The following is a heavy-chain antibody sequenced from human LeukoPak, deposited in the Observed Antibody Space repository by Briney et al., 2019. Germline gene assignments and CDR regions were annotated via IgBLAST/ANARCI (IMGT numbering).Heavy chain of an antibody. CDR2: IHYNGGT. Sequence: SETLSLTCSVSGGSMSGYYWSWNRQPPGKGLEWIGSIHYNGGTDYNPSLKTRATISLDTSRSQFSLKLGSVTAADTAVYYCARGRVPGYWGQGALVTVSS. V-gene: IGHV4-59*01. CDR3: ARGRVPGY. J-gene: IGHJ4*02. CDR1: GGSMSGYY. D-gene: IGHD3-9*01.